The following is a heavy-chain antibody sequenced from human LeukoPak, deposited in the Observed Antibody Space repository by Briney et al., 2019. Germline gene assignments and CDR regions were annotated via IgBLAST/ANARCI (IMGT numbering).Heavy chain of an antibody. J-gene: IGHJ4*02. D-gene: IGHD6-19*01. V-gene: IGHV3-30-3*01. CDR3: ARGIYSSGWVDY. CDR2: ISYDGSNK. CDR1: GFTFSSYA. Sequence: GGSLRLSCAASGFTFSSYAMHWVRQAPGKGLEWVAVISYDGSNKYYADSVKGRFTISRDNSKNTLYLQMNSLRAEDTAVYYCARGIYSSGWVDYWGQGTLVTVSS.